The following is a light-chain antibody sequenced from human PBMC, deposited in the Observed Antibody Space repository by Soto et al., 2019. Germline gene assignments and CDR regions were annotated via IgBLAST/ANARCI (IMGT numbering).Light chain of an antibody. CDR3: QQSYSLPYT. J-gene: IGKJ2*01. Sequence: DIQMTQSPSSLSASVGDRVTITCRASQSVGSLLNWFQQRPGIAPKLLIYAASTLQSGTPSRFSGSGAGTDFTLIISSLQPEAFATYYCQQSYSLPYTFRQGTKLEI. V-gene: IGKV1-39*01. CDR1: QSVGSL. CDR2: AAS.